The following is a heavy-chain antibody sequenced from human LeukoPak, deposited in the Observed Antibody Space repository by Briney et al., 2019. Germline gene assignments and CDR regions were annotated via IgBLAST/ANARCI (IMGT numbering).Heavy chain of an antibody. V-gene: IGHV3-48*01. Sequence: GGSLRLSCAASGFTFSSYSMNWVRQAPGKGLEWVSYISSSSSTIYYADSVKGRFTISRDNAKNSLYLQMNSLRAEDTAVYYCARARPSMWIDYWGQGTLVTVSS. J-gene: IGHJ4*02. D-gene: IGHD5-12*01. CDR1: GFTFSSYS. CDR3: ARARPSMWIDY. CDR2: ISSSSSTI.